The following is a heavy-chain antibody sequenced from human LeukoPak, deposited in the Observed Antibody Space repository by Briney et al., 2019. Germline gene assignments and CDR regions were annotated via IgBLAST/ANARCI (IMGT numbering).Heavy chain of an antibody. CDR3: ARVLYDSSGYDY. Sequence: GGSLRLSCAASGFTFSRHWMHWVRQAPGKGLVWVSRIKTDGSSTSYADSVKGRFTISRDNAKNTLYLQMNSLRAEDTAVYYCARVLYDSSGYDYWGQGTLVTVSS. V-gene: IGHV3-74*01. D-gene: IGHD3-22*01. J-gene: IGHJ4*02. CDR2: IKTDGSST. CDR1: GFTFSRHW.